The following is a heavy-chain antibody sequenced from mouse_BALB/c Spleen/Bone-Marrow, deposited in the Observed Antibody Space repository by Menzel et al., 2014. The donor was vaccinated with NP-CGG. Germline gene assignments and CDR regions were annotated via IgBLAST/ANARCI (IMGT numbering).Heavy chain of an antibody. CDR2: IDPYSGGT. CDR1: GYAFTNYN. J-gene: IGHJ4*01. D-gene: IGHD2-12*01. Sequence: EVQLQQSGPELVKPGASVKVSCKASGYAFTNYNMFWVKQSHGKSLEWIGYIDPYSGGTNYNQKFKGKATLTVDKPSSTAYMHLNSLTSEDSAVYYCARELSRAMDYWGQGNSVTVSS. V-gene: IGHV1S135*01. CDR3: ARELSRAMDY.